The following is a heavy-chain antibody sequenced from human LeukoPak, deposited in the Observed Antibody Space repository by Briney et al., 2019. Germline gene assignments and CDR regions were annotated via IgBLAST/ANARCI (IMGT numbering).Heavy chain of an antibody. Sequence: PGGSLRPSCAASGFTFSSYAMSWVRQAPGKGLEWVSAISGSGGSTYYADSVKGRFTISRDNSKNTLYLQMNSPRAEDTAVYYCAKEADYYDSSGYYTGGGYYDYWGQGTLVTVSS. V-gene: IGHV3-23*01. CDR1: GFTFSSYA. J-gene: IGHJ4*02. CDR2: ISGSGGST. D-gene: IGHD3-22*01. CDR3: AKEADYYDSSGYYTGGGYYDY.